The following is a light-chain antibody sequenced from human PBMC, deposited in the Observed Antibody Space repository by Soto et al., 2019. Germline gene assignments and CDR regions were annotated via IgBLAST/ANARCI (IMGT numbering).Light chain of an antibody. CDR1: ESVNSNY. CDR3: QQYSNSRT. CDR2: DAS. J-gene: IGKJ1*01. V-gene: IGKV3-20*01. Sequence: EIVLTQSPGTLSLSPGERATLSCRANESVNSNYLGWYQQRPGQAPRLLVYDASKRATGIPDRFSGSGSGTDFTLTISRLEPEDFAVYYCQQYSNSRTFGQGTKVET.